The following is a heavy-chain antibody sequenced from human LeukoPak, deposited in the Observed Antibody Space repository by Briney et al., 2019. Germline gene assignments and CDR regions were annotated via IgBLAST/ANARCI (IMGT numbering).Heavy chain of an antibody. V-gene: IGHV3-64*01. Sequence: GSLRLSCVASGFTFSNYAMQWVREAPGKGLEYVSAISDSGGSTYYANSVTGRFTISRDNSKNTLYLQMGSLRADDMALYYCARVSNNYCVDYWGQGTLVTVSS. CDR1: GFTFSNYA. CDR3: ARVSNNYCVDY. J-gene: IGHJ4*02. CDR2: ISDSGGST. D-gene: IGHD2-21*01.